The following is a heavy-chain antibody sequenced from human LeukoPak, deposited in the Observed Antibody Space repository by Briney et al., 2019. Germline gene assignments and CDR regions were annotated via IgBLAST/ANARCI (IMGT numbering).Heavy chain of an antibody. CDR1: GFTFSSYW. CDR3: AKGHTYGMT. D-gene: IGHD5-18*01. CDR2: IKQDGSEK. V-gene: IGHV3-7*03. J-gene: IGHJ1*01. Sequence: PGGSLRLSCAASGFTFSSYWMNWVRQAPGKGLEWVANIKQDGSEKYYVDSVKGRFTISRDNAKNSLYLQMNSLRVEDTAVYYCAKGHTYGMTWGQGTLVTVSS.